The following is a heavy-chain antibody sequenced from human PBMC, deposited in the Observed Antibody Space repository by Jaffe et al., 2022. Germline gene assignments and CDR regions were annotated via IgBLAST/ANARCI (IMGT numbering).Heavy chain of an antibody. Sequence: EVQLLESGGGLVQPGGSLRLSCAASGFTFSSYAMSWVRQAPGKGLEWVSAISGSGGSTYYADSVKGRFTISRDNSKNTLYLQMNSLRAEDTAVYYCAKVYDFWSGYYGGNDAFDIWGQGTMVTVSS. CDR3: AKVYDFWSGYYGGNDAFDI. J-gene: IGHJ3*02. D-gene: IGHD3-3*01. V-gene: IGHV3-23*01. CDR1: GFTFSSYA. CDR2: ISGSGGST.